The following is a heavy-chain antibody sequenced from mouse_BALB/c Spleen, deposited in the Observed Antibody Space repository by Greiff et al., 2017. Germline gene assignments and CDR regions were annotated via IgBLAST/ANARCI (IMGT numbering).Heavy chain of an antibody. CDR1: GFTFSSFG. CDR3: ARRKYGNFYAMDY. Sequence: EVMLVESGGGLVQPGGSRKLSCAASGFTFSSFGMHWVRQAPEKGLEWVAYISSGSSTIYYADTVKGRFTISRDNPKNTLFLQMTSLRSEDTAMYYCARRKYGNFYAMDYWGQGTSVTVSS. V-gene: IGHV5-17*02. J-gene: IGHJ4*01. D-gene: IGHD2-10*02. CDR2: ISSGSSTI.